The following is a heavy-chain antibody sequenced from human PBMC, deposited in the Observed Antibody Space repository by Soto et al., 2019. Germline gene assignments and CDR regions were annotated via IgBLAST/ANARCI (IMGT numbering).Heavy chain of an antibody. J-gene: IGHJ4*02. CDR3: ARPVHDYGDYVSRTHFDY. Sequence: AGSLRLSCAASGFTFSSYCMHWVRQAPGKGLVWDSRINSDGSSTSYADSVKGRFTISRDNAKNMLYLQMNSLSAEDTAVYYCARPVHDYGDYVSRTHFDYWGQGTLVTVSS. D-gene: IGHD4-17*01. CDR1: GFTFSSYC. CDR2: INSDGSST. V-gene: IGHV3-74*01.